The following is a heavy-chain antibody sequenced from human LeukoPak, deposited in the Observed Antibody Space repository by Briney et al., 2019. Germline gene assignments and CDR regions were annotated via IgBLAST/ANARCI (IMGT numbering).Heavy chain of an antibody. CDR1: GFTFDDYA. Sequence: GRSLRLSCAASGFTFDDYAMHWVRQAPGKGLEWVSGISWYSGSIGYADFVKGRFTISRDNAKNSLYLQMNSLRAEDTALYYCAKALYYYDSSGQDQVAYYFDYWGQGTLVTVSS. J-gene: IGHJ4*02. CDR3: AKALYYYDSSGQDQVAYYFDY. V-gene: IGHV3-9*01. D-gene: IGHD3-22*01. CDR2: ISWYSGSI.